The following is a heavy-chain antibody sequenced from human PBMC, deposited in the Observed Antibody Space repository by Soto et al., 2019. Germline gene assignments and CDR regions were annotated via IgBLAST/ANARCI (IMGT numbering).Heavy chain of an antibody. D-gene: IGHD3-9*01. J-gene: IGHJ6*02. CDR3: ASSLRYLKGYYYGMDV. Sequence: PRGSLRLSCAASGFTVSSNYMSWVLQAPGKGLEWVSVIYSGGSTYYADSVKGRFTISRDNSKNTLYLQMNSLRAEDTAVYYCASSLRYLKGYYYGMDVWGQGTTVTVS. V-gene: IGHV3-53*01. CDR1: GFTVSSNY. CDR2: IYSGGST.